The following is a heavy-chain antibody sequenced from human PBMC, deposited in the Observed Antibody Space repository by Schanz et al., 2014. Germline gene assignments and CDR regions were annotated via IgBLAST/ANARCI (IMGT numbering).Heavy chain of an antibody. V-gene: IGHV3-30*04. J-gene: IGHJ3*02. CDR2: TSSDGSLK. D-gene: IGHD5-12*01. Sequence: QVQLVESGGGVVQPGRSLRLSCAASGFTFSSYALHWVRQAPDKGLVWVAVTSSDGSLKYYADSVKGRFTISRDNSRDPVYRQINSLRGEDPAVYFCARGGRGGSPGRAFDIWGQGTMVTSSS. CDR3: ARGGRGGSPGRAFDI. CDR1: GFTFSSYA.